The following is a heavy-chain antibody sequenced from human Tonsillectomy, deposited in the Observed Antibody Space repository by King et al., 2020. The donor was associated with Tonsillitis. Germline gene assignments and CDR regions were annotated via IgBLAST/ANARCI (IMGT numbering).Heavy chain of an antibody. D-gene: IGHD3-22*01. CDR1: GFTFSSSV. CDR3: AADCGVYYRSSGSSIASFDI. Sequence: QLVESGPEVKKPGTSVKVSCKASGFTFSSSVVQWVRQARGQRLESIGWIAVGSGNTNYAQKFQERVTITRDMSTNTAYMELSSLRSEDTAVYYCAADCGVYYRSSGSSIASFDIWGQGTMVTVSS. CDR2: IAVGSGNT. J-gene: IGHJ3*02. V-gene: IGHV1-58*01.